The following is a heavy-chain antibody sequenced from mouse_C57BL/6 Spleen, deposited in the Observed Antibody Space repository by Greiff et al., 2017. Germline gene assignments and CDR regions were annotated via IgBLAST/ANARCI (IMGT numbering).Heavy chain of an antibody. V-gene: IGHV1-55*01. Sequence: QVQLKQPGAELVKPGASVKMSCKASGYTFTSYWITWVKQRPGQGLEWIGDIYPGSGSTNYNEKFKSKATLTVDTSSSTAYMQLSSLTSEDSAVYYCARDYDGYYRLFFPYWGQGTLVTVSA. D-gene: IGHD2-3*01. CDR2: IYPGSGST. CDR3: ARDYDGYYRLFFPY. CDR1: GYTFTSYW. J-gene: IGHJ3*01.